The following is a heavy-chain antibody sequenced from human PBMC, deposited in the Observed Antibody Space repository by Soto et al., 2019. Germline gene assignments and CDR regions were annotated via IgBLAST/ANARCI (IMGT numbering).Heavy chain of an antibody. Sequence: QVQLVQSGAEVKKPGASVKVSCQASGYAFTTYGITWVRQAPGQGLEWMGWISAHNGNTNYAQKLQGRVTVTRDTSTSTAYMELRSLISDDTAVYYCARGRYGDYWGQGALVTVSS. CDR1: GYAFTTYG. CDR2: ISAHNGNT. J-gene: IGHJ4*02. V-gene: IGHV1-18*01. CDR3: ARGRYGDY. D-gene: IGHD1-1*01.